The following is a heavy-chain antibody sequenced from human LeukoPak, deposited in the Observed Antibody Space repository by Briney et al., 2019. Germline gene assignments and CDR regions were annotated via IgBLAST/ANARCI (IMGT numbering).Heavy chain of an antibody. Sequence: KPGGSLRLSCAASGFTFSSYSMNWVRQAPGKGLEWVSSISSSSSYIYYADSVKGRFTISRDNAKNSLYLQMNSLRAEDTAVYYCARPMRYCSSTSCYYDYYYYYMDVWGKGTTVTVSS. D-gene: IGHD2-2*01. J-gene: IGHJ6*03. CDR1: GFTFSSYS. CDR2: ISSSSSYI. V-gene: IGHV3-21*01. CDR3: ARPMRYCSSTSCYYDYYYYYMDV.